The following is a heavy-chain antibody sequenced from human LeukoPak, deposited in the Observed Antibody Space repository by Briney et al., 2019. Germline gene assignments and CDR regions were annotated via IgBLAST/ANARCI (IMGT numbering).Heavy chain of an antibody. CDR2: IYYSGSA. CDR1: GGSISSYY. J-gene: IGHJ3*02. Sequence: PSETLSLTCTVSGGSISSYYWSWIPQPPGKGLEWIGYIYYSGSANYNPSLKSRVTISVDTSKNQFSLKLSSVTAADTAVYYCATLSMIDAFDIWGQGTMVTVSS. D-gene: IGHD3-22*01. V-gene: IGHV4-59*01. CDR3: ATLSMIDAFDI.